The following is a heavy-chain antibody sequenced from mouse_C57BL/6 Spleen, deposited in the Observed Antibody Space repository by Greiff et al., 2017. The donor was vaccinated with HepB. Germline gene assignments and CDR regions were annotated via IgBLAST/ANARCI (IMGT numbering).Heavy chain of an antibody. CDR2: IYPRSGNT. Sequence: VQLQQSGAELARPGASVKLSCKASGYTFTSYGISWVKQRTGQGLEWIGEIYPRSGNTYYNEKFKGKATLTADKSSSTAYMELRSLTSEDSAVYFCARPHSSGYKNYAMDYWGQGTSVTVSS. D-gene: IGHD3-2*02. J-gene: IGHJ4*01. CDR1: GYTFTSYG. CDR3: ARPHSSGYKNYAMDY. V-gene: IGHV1-81*01.